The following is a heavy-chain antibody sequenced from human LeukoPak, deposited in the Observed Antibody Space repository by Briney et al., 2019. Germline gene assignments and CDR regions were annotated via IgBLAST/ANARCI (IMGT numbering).Heavy chain of an antibody. D-gene: IGHD4-17*01. CDR1: GFTFSSYA. J-gene: IGHJ5*02. V-gene: IGHV3-64*01. CDR3: ARDSSYGDYEGNWFDP. CDR2: ISSNGGST. Sequence: GGSLRLSCAASGFTFSSYAMHWVRQAPGKGLKYVSAISSNGGSTYYANSVKGRFTISRDNSKNTLYLQMGSLRAEDMAVYYCARDSSYGDYEGNWFDPWGQGTLVTVSS.